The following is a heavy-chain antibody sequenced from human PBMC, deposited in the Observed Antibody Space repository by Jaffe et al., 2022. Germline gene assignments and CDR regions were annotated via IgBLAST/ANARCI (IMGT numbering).Heavy chain of an antibody. CDR2: INAGNGNT. D-gene: IGHD1-1*01. CDR3: ARVGTTGTTRNDY. CDR1: GYTFTSYA. J-gene: IGHJ4*02. V-gene: IGHV1-3*01. Sequence: QVQLVQSGAEVKKPGASVKVSCKASGYTFTSYAMHWVRQAPGQRLEWMGWINAGNGNTKYSQKFQGRVTITRDTSASTAYMELSSLRSEDTAVYYCARVGTTGTTRNDYWGQGTLVTVSS.